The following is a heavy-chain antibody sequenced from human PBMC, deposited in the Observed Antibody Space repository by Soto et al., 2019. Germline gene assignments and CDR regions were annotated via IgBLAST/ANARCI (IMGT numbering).Heavy chain of an antibody. CDR1: GGTFSSYA. CDR2: IIPIFGTA. CDR3: ARDLKFGRLHAAGTGTWFDP. J-gene: IGHJ5*02. Sequence: ASVKVSCKASGGTFSSYAISWVRQAPGQGLEWMGGIIPIFGTANYAQKFQGRVTITADESTSTAYMELSRLRSEDTAVYYCARDLKFGRLHAAGTGTWFDPWGQGTLVTVSS. D-gene: IGHD6-13*01. V-gene: IGHV1-69*13.